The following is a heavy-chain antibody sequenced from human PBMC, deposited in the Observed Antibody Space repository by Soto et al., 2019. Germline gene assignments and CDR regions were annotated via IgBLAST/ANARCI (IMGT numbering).Heavy chain of an antibody. V-gene: IGHV4-34*01. Sequence: QVQLQQWGAGLLKPSETLSLTCAVYGGSFSGYYWTWIRQPPRTGLEWIGEINHSGSTNYNPSLKSRVTISVDTSKNQCSLKLTSVTGVDTAVYYCARDKITGLVDDWGQGALVTVSS. D-gene: IGHD3-10*01. CDR2: INHSGST. CDR1: GGSFSGYY. J-gene: IGHJ4*02. CDR3: ARDKITGLVDD.